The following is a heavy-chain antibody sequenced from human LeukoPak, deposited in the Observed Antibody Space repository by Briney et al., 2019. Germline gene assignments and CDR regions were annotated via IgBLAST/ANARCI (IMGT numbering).Heavy chain of an antibody. CDR1: GGSISSYY. CDR2: IDYSRDT. CDR3: ARNGPHYYDKSGYLDS. Sequence: PSETLSLTCTVSGGSISSYYWSWIRQPPGKGLEWIGNIDYSRDTNYNPSLRSRVTILVDKSRNQFSLKLNSVTAADTAVYYCARNGPHYYDKSGYLDSRGQGTLVTVSS. D-gene: IGHD3-22*01. J-gene: IGHJ4*02. V-gene: IGHV4-59*03.